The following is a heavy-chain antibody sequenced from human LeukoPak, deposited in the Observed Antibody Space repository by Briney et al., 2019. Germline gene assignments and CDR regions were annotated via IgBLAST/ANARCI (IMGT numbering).Heavy chain of an antibody. V-gene: IGHV3-23*01. J-gene: IGHJ6*03. Sequence: GGSLRLSCAASGFTFSSYAMSWVRQAPGKGLEWVSAISGSGGSTYFADSVKGRFTISRDNSKNTLYLQMNSLRAEDTAVYYCAKDGFYCSSTSCYDYYYYYYMDVWGKGTTVTVSS. D-gene: IGHD2-2*01. CDR3: AKDGFYCSSTSCYDYYYYYYMDV. CDR1: GFTFSSYA. CDR2: ISGSGGST.